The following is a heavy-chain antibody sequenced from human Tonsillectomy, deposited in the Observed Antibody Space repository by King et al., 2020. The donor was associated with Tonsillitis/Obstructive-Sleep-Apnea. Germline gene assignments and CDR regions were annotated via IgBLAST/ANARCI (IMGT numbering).Heavy chain of an antibody. D-gene: IGHD3-22*01. CDR3: ARGGYDSSAYWLFDY. V-gene: IGHV4-31*03. CDR1: GSSISSGDYY. J-gene: IGHJ4*02. Sequence: HVQLQESGPGLVKPSQTLSLTCTVSGSSISSGDYYWSWIRQHPGKGLEWIGYIYYSGSTYYNPSLKSRVTISVDTSKNQFSLKLTSVTAADTAVYYCARGGYDSSAYWLFDYWGQGTLVTVSS. CDR2: IYYSGST.